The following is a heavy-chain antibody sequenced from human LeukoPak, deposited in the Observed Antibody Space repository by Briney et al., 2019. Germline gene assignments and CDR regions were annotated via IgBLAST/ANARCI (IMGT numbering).Heavy chain of an antibody. J-gene: IGHJ4*02. D-gene: IGHD4-23*01. V-gene: IGHV1-2*06. CDR3: ARDPNYGGNPPNPSLDDY. CDR2: INPNSGGT. CDR1: GYTFTGYY. Sequence: ASVKVSCKASGYTFTGYYMHWVRQAPGQGLEWMGRINPNSGGTNYAQKFQGRVTMTRDTSISTAYMELSRLRSDDTAVYYCARDPNYGGNPPNPSLDDYWGQGTLVTVSS.